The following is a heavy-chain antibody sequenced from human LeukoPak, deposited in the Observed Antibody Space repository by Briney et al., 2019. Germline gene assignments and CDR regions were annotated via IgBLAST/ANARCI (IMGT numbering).Heavy chain of an antibody. V-gene: IGHV3-23*01. CDR2: ISPAGGSI. J-gene: IGHJ4*02. CDR3: AKRHCSGGSCFSGVDY. D-gene: IGHD2-15*01. Sequence: GGSLRLSCAASGFTFSTYAMSWVRQAPGKGLEWVSLISPAGGSIYYADSVKGRFTISRDNSENTLYLQMSSLRTEDTAVYHCAKRHCSGGSCFSGVDYWGQGTLVTVSS. CDR1: GFTFSTYA.